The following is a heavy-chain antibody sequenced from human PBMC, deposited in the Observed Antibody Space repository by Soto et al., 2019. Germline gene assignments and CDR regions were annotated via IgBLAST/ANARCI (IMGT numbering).Heavy chain of an antibody. CDR1: GYTFTSYD. D-gene: IGHD3-3*01. CDR3: ARAITIFGVVTIGAFDI. Sequence: QVQLVQSGAEVKKPGASVKVSSKASGYTFTSYDINWVRQATGQGLEWMGWMNPNSGNTGYAQKFQGRVTMTRNTSISTAYMELSSLRSEDTAVYYCARAITIFGVVTIGAFDIWGQGTMVTVSS. V-gene: IGHV1-8*01. J-gene: IGHJ3*02. CDR2: MNPNSGNT.